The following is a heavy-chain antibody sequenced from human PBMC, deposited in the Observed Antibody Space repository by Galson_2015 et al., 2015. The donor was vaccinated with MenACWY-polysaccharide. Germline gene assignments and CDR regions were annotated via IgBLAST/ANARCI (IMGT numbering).Heavy chain of an antibody. Sequence: SVKVSCKASGYTFGSRDINWVRQATGQGLEWMGWMNPNSGNTGYAQKFKGRVTMTRNTSITTAYMELSSLRSEDTAVYYCARGSHYYYYYLDVGGKGTTVIVSS. J-gene: IGHJ6*03. CDR1: GYTFGSRD. V-gene: IGHV1-8*01. CDR3: ARGSHYYYYYLDV. CDR2: MNPNSGNT.